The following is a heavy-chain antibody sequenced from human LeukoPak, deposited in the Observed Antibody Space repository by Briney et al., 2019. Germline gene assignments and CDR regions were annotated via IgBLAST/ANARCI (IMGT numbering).Heavy chain of an antibody. CDR1: GYSISSGYY. CDR2: IYHSGST. V-gene: IGHV4-38-2*02. J-gene: IGHJ6*02. D-gene: IGHD4/OR15-4a*01. Sequence: SETLSLTCTVSGYSISSGYYWGWNRQPPGKGLEWIGSIYHSGSTYFNPSLKSRVTISVDTSKNQFSLKLSSVTAADTAVYYCAREGVRIPPYYYYGMDVWGQGTTVTVSS. CDR3: AREGVRIPPYYYYGMDV.